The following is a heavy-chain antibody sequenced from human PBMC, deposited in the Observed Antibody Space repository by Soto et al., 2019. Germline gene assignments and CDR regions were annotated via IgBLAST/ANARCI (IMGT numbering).Heavy chain of an antibody. Sequence: LRLSCSASGFTFSSYSMNWVRQAPGKGLVWVSRINSDGSSTSYADSVKGRFTISRDNAKNTLYLQMNSLRAEDTAVYYCARGNDVLFGVVIPYYYYYGMDVWGQGATVTVSS. D-gene: IGHD3-3*01. CDR3: ARGNDVLFGVVIPYYYYYGMDV. CDR2: INSDGSST. J-gene: IGHJ6*02. CDR1: GFTFSSYS. V-gene: IGHV3-74*01.